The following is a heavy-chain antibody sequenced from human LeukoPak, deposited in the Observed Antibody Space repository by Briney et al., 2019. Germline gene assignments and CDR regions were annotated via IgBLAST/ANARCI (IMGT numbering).Heavy chain of an antibody. CDR2: ISAYNGNT. Sequence: ASVKVSCKASGYTFTSYGISWVRQAPGQGLEWMGWISAYNGNTNYAQKLQGRVTMTTDTSTSTAYMELRSLRSDDTAVYYCARDRGRAYCSGGSCYSGYWGQGTLVTVSS. J-gene: IGHJ4*02. D-gene: IGHD2-15*01. CDR3: ARDRGRAYCSGGSCYSGY. CDR1: GYTFTSYG. V-gene: IGHV1-18*01.